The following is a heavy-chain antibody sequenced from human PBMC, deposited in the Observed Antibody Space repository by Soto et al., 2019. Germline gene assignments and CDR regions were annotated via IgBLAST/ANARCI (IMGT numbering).Heavy chain of an antibody. Sequence: ASVKVSCKASGYTFTSYAMHWVRQAPGQRLEWMGWINAGNGNTKYSQKFQGRVTITRDTSASTAYMELSSLRSEDTAVYYCARPLYCTNGVCYRFDYWGQGTLVTVSS. CDR3: ARPLYCTNGVCYRFDY. D-gene: IGHD2-8*01. V-gene: IGHV1-3*01. CDR1: GYTFTSYA. CDR2: INAGNGNT. J-gene: IGHJ4*02.